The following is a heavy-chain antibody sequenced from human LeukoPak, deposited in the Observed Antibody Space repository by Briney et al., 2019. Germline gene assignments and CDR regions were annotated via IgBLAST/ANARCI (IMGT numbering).Heavy chain of an antibody. J-gene: IGHJ4*02. CDR3: ARGPDYDILTGYYYFDY. Sequence: ASVKVSCKASGYTFTGYYMHWVRQAPGQGLEWMGWINPNCGGTNYAQKFQGRVTMTRDTSISTAYMELSRLRSDDTAVYYCARGPDYDILTGYYYFDYWGQGTLVTVSS. CDR2: INPNCGGT. CDR1: GYTFTGYY. V-gene: IGHV1-2*02. D-gene: IGHD3-9*01.